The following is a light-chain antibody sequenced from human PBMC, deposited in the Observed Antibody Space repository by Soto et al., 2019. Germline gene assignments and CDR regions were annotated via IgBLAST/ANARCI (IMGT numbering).Light chain of an antibody. CDR3: AAWDDSLSAWV. CDR1: SSNIGSHY. CDR2: RND. Sequence: QSVLTQPPSASGTPGQRVTIYCSGSSSNIGSHYIYWYRQLPGTAPKLIIYRNDQRPSGVPDRLSGSKSGTSASLAISGLRSEDEADYYCAAWDDSLSAWVFGGGTKLTVL. V-gene: IGLV1-47*01. J-gene: IGLJ3*02.